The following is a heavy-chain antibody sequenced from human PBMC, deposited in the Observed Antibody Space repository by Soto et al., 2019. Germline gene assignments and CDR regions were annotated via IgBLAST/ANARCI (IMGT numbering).Heavy chain of an antibody. V-gene: IGHV1-69*06. CDR3: ARERVARYCSGGSCPYYYYGMDV. Sequence: QVQLVQSGAEVKKPGSSVKVSCKASGGTFSSYAISWVRQAPGQGLEWIGGIIPIFGTANYAQKVQSRVMITADNVTRGPYVELSSLRPEDTDVFYCARERVARYCSGGSCPYYYYGMDVWGQGTTVTVSS. CDR2: IIPIFGTA. CDR1: GGTFSSYA. D-gene: IGHD2-15*01. J-gene: IGHJ6*02.